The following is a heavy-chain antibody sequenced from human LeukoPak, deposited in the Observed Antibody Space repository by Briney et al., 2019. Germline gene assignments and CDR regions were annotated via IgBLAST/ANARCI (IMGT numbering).Heavy chain of an antibody. CDR1: GDSVSSNSAA. D-gene: IGHD2-2*02. Sequence: SQTLSLTCAISGDSVSSNSAAWNWIRQSPSRGLEWLGRTYYRSKWYNDYAVSVKSRITINPDTSKNQSSLQLNSVTPEDTAVYYCTSPPAPKEHCSSTSCYTRGDYYYYYYMDVWGKGTTVTVSS. CDR2: TYYRSKWYN. CDR3: TSPPAPKEHCSSTSCYTRGDYYYYYYMDV. V-gene: IGHV6-1*01. J-gene: IGHJ6*03.